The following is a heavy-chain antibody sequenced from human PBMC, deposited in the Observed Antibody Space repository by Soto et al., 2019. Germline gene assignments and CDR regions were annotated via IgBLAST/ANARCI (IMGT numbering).Heavy chain of an antibody. CDR3: AKALIPFEVVVITPAP. Sequence: GGSLRLSCAASGFTFSSYAMSWVRQAPGKGLEWVSAISGSGGSTYYADSVKGRFTISRDNSKNTLYLQMNSLRAEDTAVYYCAKALIPFEVVVITPAPWGQGTLVTVSS. CDR2: ISGSGGST. D-gene: IGHD3-22*01. CDR1: GFTFSSYA. J-gene: IGHJ5*02. V-gene: IGHV3-23*01.